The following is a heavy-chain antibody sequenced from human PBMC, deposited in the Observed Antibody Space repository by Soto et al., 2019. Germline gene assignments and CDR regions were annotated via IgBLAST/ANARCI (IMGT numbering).Heavy chain of an antibody. Sequence: SVKVSCKASGGTFSSYAISWVRQAPGQGLEWMGGIIPIFGTANYAQKFQGRVTITADESTSTAYMELSSLRSEDTAVYYCAREPLSEEEHEIWGQGTLVTVSS. CDR2: IIPIFGTA. J-gene: IGHJ4*02. CDR3: AREPLSEEEHEI. V-gene: IGHV1-69*13. CDR1: GGTFSSYA. D-gene: IGHD3-16*01.